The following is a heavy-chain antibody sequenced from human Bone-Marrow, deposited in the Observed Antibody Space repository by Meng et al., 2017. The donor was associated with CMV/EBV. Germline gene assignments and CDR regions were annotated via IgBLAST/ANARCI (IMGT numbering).Heavy chain of an antibody. CDR2: ISGSGGST. CDR1: GFTFSSYA. V-gene: IGHV3-23*01. CDR3: AKHLYYDSSGYPTH. D-gene: IGHD3-22*01. J-gene: IGHJ4*02. Sequence: ASGFTFSSYAMIWARPAPGKGLEWVSVISGSGGSTYYADSVKGRFTISRDNSKNTLYLQMNSLRAEDTAVYYCAKHLYYDSSGYPTHWGQGTLVTVSS.